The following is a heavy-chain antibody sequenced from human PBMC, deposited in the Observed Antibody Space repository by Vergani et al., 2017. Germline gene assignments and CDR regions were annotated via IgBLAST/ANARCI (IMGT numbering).Heavy chain of an antibody. V-gene: IGHV3-30*18. J-gene: IGHJ6*03. CDR1: GFSFSSHA. CDR3: AKAGSVTSGSLQYNFYMDV. CDR2: ISNDGSKK. Sequence: QVQLAESGGGRVQPGISLRLSCAASGFSFSSHAIHWVRQAPGKGLEWVAVISNDGSKKYYADSVKGRFTISRHNSKNTLDMQMNSLRTQDTAVYYCAKAGSVTSGSLQYNFYMDVWGKGTTVTVS. D-gene: IGHD3-10*01.